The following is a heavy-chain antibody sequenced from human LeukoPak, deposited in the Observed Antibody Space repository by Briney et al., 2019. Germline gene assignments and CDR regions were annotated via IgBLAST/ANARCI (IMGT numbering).Heavy chain of an antibody. J-gene: IGHJ4*02. D-gene: IGHD2-21*01. Sequence: GESLKISCKGSGYRFTSYCIGWVRQMPGKGLEWVGRIRRKTDGETTDHAAPVKGRFTISGDDSKNTLYLQMNSLKTEDTAVYYCVTDLVIKGYFDYWGQGALVTVSS. CDR3: VTDLVIKGYFDY. CDR1: GYRFTSYC. CDR2: IRRKTDGETT. V-gene: IGHV3-15*01.